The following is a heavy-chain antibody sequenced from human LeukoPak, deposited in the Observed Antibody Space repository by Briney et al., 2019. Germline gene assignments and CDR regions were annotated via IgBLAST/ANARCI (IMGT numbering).Heavy chain of an antibody. CDR3: ARGRVRRAFDI. Sequence: SETLSLTCAVYGGSFNGYYWSWIRQPPGKGLEWIGEINHSGSTNYNPSLKSRVTISVDTSKNQFSLKLSSVTAADTAVYYCARGRVRRAFDIWGQGTMVTVSS. CDR2: INHSGST. D-gene: IGHD1-14*01. V-gene: IGHV4-34*01. CDR1: GGSFNGYY. J-gene: IGHJ3*02.